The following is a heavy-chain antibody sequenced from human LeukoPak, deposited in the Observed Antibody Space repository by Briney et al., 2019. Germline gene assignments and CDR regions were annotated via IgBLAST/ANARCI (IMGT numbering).Heavy chain of an antibody. V-gene: IGHV3-21*01. D-gene: IGHD1-1*01. Sequence: GGSLRLSCAASGFTFSSYSMNWVRQAPGKGLEWVSSLCSDRRYIYYADSVKGRFTISRDNAKNSLYLQMNSLRAEDTAVYFCAREDDPKPKYDYWGQGTLVTVSS. J-gene: IGHJ4*02. CDR3: AREDDPKPKYDY. CDR2: LCSDRRYI. CDR1: GFTFSSYS.